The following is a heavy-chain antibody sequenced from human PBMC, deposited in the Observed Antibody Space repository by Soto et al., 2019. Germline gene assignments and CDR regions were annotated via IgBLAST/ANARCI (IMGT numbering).Heavy chain of an antibody. V-gene: IGHV3-23*01. CDR3: AKGSGYLVVAATHFDY. CDR1: GFTFSSYA. Sequence: GGSLRLSCAASGFTFSSYAMSWVRQAPGKGLEWVSAISGSGGSTYYADSVKGRFTISRDNSKNTLYLQMNSLRAEDTAVYYCAKGSGYLVVAATHFDYWGQGTLVTVSS. CDR2: ISGSGGST. J-gene: IGHJ4*02. D-gene: IGHD2-15*01.